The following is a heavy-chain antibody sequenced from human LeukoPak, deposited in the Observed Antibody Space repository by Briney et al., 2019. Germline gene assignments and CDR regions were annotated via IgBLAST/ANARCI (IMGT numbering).Heavy chain of an antibody. Sequence: GGSLRLSCAASGFTVSSSYMSWVRQAPGKGLEWVSVIYGGGNTYYADSVTGRFTISRGNSKNTVYLQMNSLRAEDTAVYYCARGSGSYNWFDPWGQGALVTVSS. CDR2: IYGGGNT. CDR1: GFTVSSSY. V-gene: IGHV3-66*01. CDR3: ARGSGSYNWFDP. J-gene: IGHJ5*02. D-gene: IGHD1-26*01.